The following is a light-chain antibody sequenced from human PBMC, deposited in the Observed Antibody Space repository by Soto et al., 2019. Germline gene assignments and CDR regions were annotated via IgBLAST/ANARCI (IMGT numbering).Light chain of an antibody. CDR3: QSYDSSLSGYVV. J-gene: IGLJ2*01. V-gene: IGLV1-40*01. CDR2: GNS. Sequence: QLVLTQPPSVSGAPGQRVTISCTGSSSNIGAGYDVHWYQHLPGTAPKFLIYGNSNRPSGVPDRFSGSKSGTSASLAITGLQAEDEADYYCQSYDSSLSGYVVFGGGTKVTVL. CDR1: SSNIGAGYD.